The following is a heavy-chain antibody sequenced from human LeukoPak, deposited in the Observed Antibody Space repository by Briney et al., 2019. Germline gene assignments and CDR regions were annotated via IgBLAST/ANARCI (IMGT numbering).Heavy chain of an antibody. CDR2: INHSGST. V-gene: IGHV4-34*01. J-gene: IGHJ4*02. Sequence: SETLPLTCAVYGGSFSGYYWSWIRQPPGKGLEWIGEINHSGSTNYNPSLKSRVTMSVDTSKNQFSLKLSSVTAADTAVYYCAREVYSSGWYTSNYFDYWGQGTLVTVSS. CDR3: AREVYSSGWYTSNYFDY. D-gene: IGHD6-19*01. CDR1: GGSFSGYY.